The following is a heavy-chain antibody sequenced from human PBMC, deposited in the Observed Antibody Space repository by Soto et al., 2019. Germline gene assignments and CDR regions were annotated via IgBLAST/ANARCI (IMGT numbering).Heavy chain of an antibody. J-gene: IGHJ4*02. CDR3: ARDGGGDCYLCFDY. V-gene: IGHV1-69*06. Sequence: SVKVSCKASGGTFSSYAISWVRQAPGQGLEWMGGIIPIFGTANYAQKFQGRVTITADKSTSTAYMELSSLRSEDTAVYYCARDGGGDCYLCFDYWGQGTLVTVS. CDR1: GGTFSSYA. D-gene: IGHD2-21*02. CDR2: IIPIFGTA.